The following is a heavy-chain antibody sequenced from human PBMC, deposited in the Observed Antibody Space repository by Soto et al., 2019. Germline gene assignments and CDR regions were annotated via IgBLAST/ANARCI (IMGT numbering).Heavy chain of an antibody. CDR3: ARVWDQDVAGDYYYGMDV. Sequence: QVQLQQWGAGLLKPSETLSLTCAVYGGSFSGYYWSWIRQPPGKGLEWIGEINHSGSTNYNPSLKSRVTISVDTSKNQFSLKLSSVTAADTAVYYCARVWDQDVAGDYYYGMDVWGQGTTVTVSS. CDR1: GGSFSGYY. D-gene: IGHD3-16*01. J-gene: IGHJ6*02. CDR2: INHSGST. V-gene: IGHV4-34*01.